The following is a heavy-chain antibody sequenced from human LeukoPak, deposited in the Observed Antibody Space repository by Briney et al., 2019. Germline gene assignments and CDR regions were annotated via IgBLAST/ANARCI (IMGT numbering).Heavy chain of an antibody. CDR3: ASGSAYCGGDCYGDFDY. D-gene: IGHD2-21*02. CDR2: ISSSGKTI. CDR1: GFTFSSYS. V-gene: IGHV3-48*04. Sequence: GGSLRLSCAASGFTFSSYSMNWVRQAPGKGLEWVSYISSSGKTIYYADSVKGRFTISRDNARNSLFLQMNSLRAEDTALYYCASGSAYCGGDCYGDFDYWGQGTLVTVSS. J-gene: IGHJ4*02.